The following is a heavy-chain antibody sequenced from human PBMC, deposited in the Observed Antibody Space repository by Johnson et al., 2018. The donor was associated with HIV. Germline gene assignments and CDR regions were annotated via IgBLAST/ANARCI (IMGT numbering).Heavy chain of an antibody. CDR2: INTGGSP. V-gene: IGHV3-66*02. Sequence: VQLVESGGGLVQPGGSLRLSCAASGFTVSSNYMSWVRQAPGQGLEWVSLINTGGSPYYADSVKGRFIISRANSKKTLYVQMNSLRVEDTAVYYCAKSTQASIFRESGPYGAFDIWGQGTMVTVSS. CDR3: AKSTQASIFRESGPYGAFDI. CDR1: GFTVSSNY. D-gene: IGHD3-3*02. J-gene: IGHJ3*02.